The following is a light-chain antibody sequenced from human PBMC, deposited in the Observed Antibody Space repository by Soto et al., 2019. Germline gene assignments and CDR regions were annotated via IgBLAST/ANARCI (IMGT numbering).Light chain of an antibody. Sequence: DIQMTQSPSTLSASVGDRVTITCRASQSISSWLAWYQQKPGKAPKLLIYDASYLKRGVPSRFSGSGSGTEFTLTSSSLQPDDLATYYCQQYNSFWTFGQGTKVEI. J-gene: IGKJ1*01. CDR1: QSISSW. CDR2: DAS. V-gene: IGKV1-5*01. CDR3: QQYNSFWT.